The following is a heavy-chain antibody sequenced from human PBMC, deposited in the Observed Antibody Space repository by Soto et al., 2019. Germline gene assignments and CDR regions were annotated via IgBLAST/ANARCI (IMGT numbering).Heavy chain of an antibody. J-gene: IGHJ6*02. Sequence: QVQLVESGGGVVQPGRSLRLSCAASGFTFSSYAMHWVRQAPGKGLEWVAVMSYDGTNKYYPDSVKGRFTISRDNSKNTLYLQMNSLSSEDTAVYYCAGGIVGATTVDYYYYYGMDVWGQGTTVTVSS. CDR3: AGGIVGATTVDYYYYYGMDV. CDR1: GFTFSSYA. CDR2: MSYDGTNK. D-gene: IGHD1-26*01. V-gene: IGHV3-30-3*01.